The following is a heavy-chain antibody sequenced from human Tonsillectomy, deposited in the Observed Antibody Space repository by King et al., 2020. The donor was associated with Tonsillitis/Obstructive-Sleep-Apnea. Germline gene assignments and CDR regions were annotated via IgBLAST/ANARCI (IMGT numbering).Heavy chain of an antibody. V-gene: IGHV3-30*04. CDR1: GFSFSSYA. D-gene: IGHD2-15*01. CDR3: VRDYSPDY. CDR2: ISYDGTK. Sequence: VQLVESEGGVVQPGRSLRLSCAASGFSFSSYAMHWVRQAPGKGLEWMAIISYDGTKYYADSVKGRFTISRDNSKNTLYLQMNSLRPEDTAVYYCVRDYSPDYWGQGALVTVSS. J-gene: IGHJ4*02.